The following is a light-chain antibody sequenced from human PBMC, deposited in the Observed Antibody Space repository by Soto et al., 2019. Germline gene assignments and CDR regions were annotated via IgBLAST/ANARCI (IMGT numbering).Light chain of an antibody. CDR1: DSNIGAGCD. J-gene: IGLJ3*02. V-gene: IGLV1-40*01. CDR3: QSYDASLSGSV. CDR2: RDN. Sequence: QSVLTQPPSVSGAPGQRVTISCTGSDSNIGAGCDVHWYQQLPGTAPKVLIERDNNRASGVPDRFSGSKSGTSGSLAITGLQAEDEADYYCQSYDASLSGSVFGGGTQLTVL.